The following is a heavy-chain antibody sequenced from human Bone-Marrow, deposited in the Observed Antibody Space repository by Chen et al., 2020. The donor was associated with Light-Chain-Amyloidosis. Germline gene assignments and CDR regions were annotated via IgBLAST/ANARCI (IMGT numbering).Heavy chain of an antibody. CDR1: GGTFSSFP. D-gene: IGHD2-15*01. CDR3: ARVPRVLAAHALDI. CDR2: VIPILDTP. V-gene: IGHV1-69*01. J-gene: IGHJ3*02. Sequence: QVQLVQSGAEVKKPGSSVKVSCRTSGGTFSSFPIIWVRQAPGQGLEWVGGVIPILDTPTYAQEFQGRGTFTADDSTSTAYMELRSLTSEDTAVYFCARVPRVLAAHALDIWGQGTIVSVSS.